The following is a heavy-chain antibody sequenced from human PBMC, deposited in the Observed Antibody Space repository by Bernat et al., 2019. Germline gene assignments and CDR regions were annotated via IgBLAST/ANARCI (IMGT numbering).Heavy chain of an antibody. J-gene: IGHJ5*02. CDR2: ISGSGGST. D-gene: IGHD5-18*01. CDR1: GFTFSSYA. V-gene: IGHV3-23*01. Sequence: EVQLLESGGGLVQPGGSLRLSCAASGFTFSSYAMSWVRQAPGKGLEWVSVISGSGGSTYYADPVKGRFTISRDNSKNTLYLQMNSLRAEDTAVYYCAKDRGYSYGYDWFDPWGQGTLVTVSS. CDR3: AKDRGYSYGYDWFDP.